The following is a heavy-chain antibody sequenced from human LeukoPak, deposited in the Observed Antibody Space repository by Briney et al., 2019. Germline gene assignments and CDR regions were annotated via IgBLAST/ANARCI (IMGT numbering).Heavy chain of an antibody. V-gene: IGHV1-18*01. CDR3: ARVLRYFDWGSWFDP. D-gene: IGHD3-9*01. Sequence: VASVKVSCKASGYTFTSYGISWVRQAPGQGLEWMGWISAYNGNTNYAQKLQGRVTMTTDTSTSTAYMELRSLRSDDTAVYYCARVLRYFDWGSWFDPWGQGTLVTVSS. CDR1: GYTFTSYG. J-gene: IGHJ5*02. CDR2: ISAYNGNT.